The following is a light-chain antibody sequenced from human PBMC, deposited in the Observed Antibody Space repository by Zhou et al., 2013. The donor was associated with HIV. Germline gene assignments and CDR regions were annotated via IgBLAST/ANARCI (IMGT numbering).Light chain of an antibody. V-gene: IGKV2-30*01. CDR2: QLS. CDR3: MQGSHWPWT. J-gene: IGKJ1*01. Sequence: DVVMTQTPVSLPVTLGQPASISCRSSQSLVYNDGNTYLNWFQQRPGQSPRRLIYQLSKRDSGVPDRFSGGGSGTDFTLQISRVEAEDVGIYYCMQGSHWPWTFGQGTKVEIK. CDR1: QSLVYNDGNTY.